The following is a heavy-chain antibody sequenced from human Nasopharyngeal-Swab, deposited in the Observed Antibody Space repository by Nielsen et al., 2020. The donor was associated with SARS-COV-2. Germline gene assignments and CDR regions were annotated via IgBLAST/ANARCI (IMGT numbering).Heavy chain of an antibody. CDR1: GFTFSSYA. CDR2: INKSGGGT. J-gene: IGHJ4*02. D-gene: IGHD3-16*02. V-gene: IGHV3-23*01. CDR3: ANGVDVWGNHRQYYFDY. Sequence: GESLKISCAASGFTFSSYAMRWVRQTPGKGLEWVSSINKSGGGTYFADYVKGRFTISRDNSKNTLSLQMNSLKAEDSAIYYCANGVDVWGNHRQYYFDYWGQGTLVTVSS.